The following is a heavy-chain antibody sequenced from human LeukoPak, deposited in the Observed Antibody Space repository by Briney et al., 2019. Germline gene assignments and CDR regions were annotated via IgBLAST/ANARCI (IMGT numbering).Heavy chain of an antibody. J-gene: IGHJ6*03. V-gene: IGHV4-59*01. CDR3: ARARKIFIYDSSGFYYYYMDV. Sequence: SETLSLTCTVSGGSISSYYWSWIRQPPGKGLEWIGYIYYSGSTNYNPSLKSRVTISVDTSKNQFSLKLSSVTAADTAVYYCARARKIFIYDSSGFYYYYMDVWGKGTTVTVSS. CDR2: IYYSGST. D-gene: IGHD3-22*01. CDR1: GGSISSYY.